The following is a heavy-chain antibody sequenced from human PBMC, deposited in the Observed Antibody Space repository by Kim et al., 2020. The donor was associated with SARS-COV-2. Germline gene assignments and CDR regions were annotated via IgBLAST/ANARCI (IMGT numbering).Heavy chain of an antibody. D-gene: IGHD3-9*01. CDR1: GFTFSDYY. Sequence: GGSLRLSCAASGFTFSDYYMSWIRQAPGKGLEWVSYISSSSSYTNYADSVKGRFTISRDNAKNSLYQQMNSLRAEDTAVYYCARIPVGYDILTGYTVTGYFDLWGRGTLVTVSS. V-gene: IGHV3-11*06. J-gene: IGHJ2*01. CDR2: ISSSSSYT. CDR3: ARIPVGYDILTGYTVTGYFDL.